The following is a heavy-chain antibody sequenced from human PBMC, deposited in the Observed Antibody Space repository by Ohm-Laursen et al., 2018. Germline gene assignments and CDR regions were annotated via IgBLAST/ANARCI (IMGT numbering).Heavy chain of an antibody. CDR2: IYYSGTT. CDR1: GGSISSDGFY. D-gene: IGHD3-10*01. V-gene: IGHV4-31*02. J-gene: IGHJ4*02. CDR3: AREGYHDSGTVRGDY. Sequence: SQTLSLTCTVSGGSISSDGFYWSWIRQHPGKGLEWIGYIYYSGTTYYNPSLQSRVTMSLDSSNNQFSLKLTSVTAADTAVYYCAREGYHDSGTVRGDYWGQGTLVTVSS.